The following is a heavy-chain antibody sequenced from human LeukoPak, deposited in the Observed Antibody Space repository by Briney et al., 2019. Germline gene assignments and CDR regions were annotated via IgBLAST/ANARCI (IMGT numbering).Heavy chain of an antibody. CDR2: ITNKAGSYIT. J-gene: IGHJ5*02. D-gene: IGHD5-18*01. Sequence: GGSLRLSCAPSVFTLCEPYMVCVPDAPEGGVGCVGRITNKAGSYITEYDASVTGRFTITSDDSKNSLYLQMNSLKTEDTAMYYFVRDWHTAMFTWGQGTLVTVSS. CDR1: VFTLCEPY. CDR3: VRDWHTAMFT. V-gene: IGHV3-72*01.